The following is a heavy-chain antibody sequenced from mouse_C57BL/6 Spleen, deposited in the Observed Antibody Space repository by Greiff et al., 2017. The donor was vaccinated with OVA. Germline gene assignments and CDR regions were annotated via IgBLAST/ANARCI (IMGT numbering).Heavy chain of an antibody. CDR2: IWSDGST. J-gene: IGHJ4*01. D-gene: IGHD2-5*01. V-gene: IGHV2-6-1*01. CDR3: ARQRGIYSNYYAMDY. Sequence: VQLQQSGPGLVAPSQSLSITCTVSGFSLTSYGVHWVRQPPGKGLAWLVVIWSDGSTTYNSALKSRLSNSKDNSKSQVFLKMNSLQTDDTAMYYCARQRGIYSNYYAMDYWGQGTSVTVSS. CDR1: GFSLTSYG.